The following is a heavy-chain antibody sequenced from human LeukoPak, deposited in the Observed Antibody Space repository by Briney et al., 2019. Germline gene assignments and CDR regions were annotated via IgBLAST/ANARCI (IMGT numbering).Heavy chain of an antibody. Sequence: GGSLRLSCAASGFTFSSYAMHWVRQAPGKGLERVAVISYDGSNKYYADSVKGRFTISRDNSKNTLYLQMNSLRAEDTAVYSCARDRWYYGSGSYVDAFDIWGQGTMVTVSS. J-gene: IGHJ3*02. D-gene: IGHD3-10*01. CDR2: ISYDGSNK. CDR3: ARDRWYYGSGSYVDAFDI. V-gene: IGHV3-30-3*01. CDR1: GFTFSSYA.